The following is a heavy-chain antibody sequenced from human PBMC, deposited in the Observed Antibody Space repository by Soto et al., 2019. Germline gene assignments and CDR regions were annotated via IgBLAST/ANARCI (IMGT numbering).Heavy chain of an antibody. D-gene: IGHD3-10*01. CDR2: ISWNSGSI. CDR1: GFTFDDYA. Sequence: GGSLRLSCAASGFTFDDYAMNWVRQAPGKGLEWVSGISWNSGSIGYADSVKGRFTISRDNAKNSLYLQMNSLRAEDTALYYCAKVTLYYYDSGTYYNGDPFDIWGQGTMVTVSS. CDR3: AKVTLYYYDSGTYYNGDPFDI. J-gene: IGHJ3*02. V-gene: IGHV3-9*01.